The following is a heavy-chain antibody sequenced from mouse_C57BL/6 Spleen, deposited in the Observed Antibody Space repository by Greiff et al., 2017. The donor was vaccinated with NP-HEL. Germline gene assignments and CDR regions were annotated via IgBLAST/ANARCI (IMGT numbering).Heavy chain of an antibody. Sequence: VKLQESGAELVRPGASVTLSCKASGYTFTDYEMHWVKQTPVHGLEWIGAIDPETGGTAYNQKFKGKAILTADKSSSTAYMELRSLTSEDSAVYYCTRRYYGSTWYFDVWGTGTTVTVSS. CDR2: IDPETGGT. V-gene: IGHV1-15*01. D-gene: IGHD1-1*01. CDR3: TRRYYGSTWYFDV. CDR1: GYTFTDYE. J-gene: IGHJ1*03.